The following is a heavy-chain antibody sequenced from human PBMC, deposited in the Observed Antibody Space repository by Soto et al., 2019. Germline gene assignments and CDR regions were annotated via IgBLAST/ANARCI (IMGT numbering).Heavy chain of an antibody. CDR2: LTSTSTYI. V-gene: IGHV3-21*01. Sequence: EVHLVQSGGGLVKPGGSLRLSCEASGFTFSTYSMTWVRQAPGKGLEWVSSLTSTSTYIYYADSVRGRFTISRDNAKNSLYLQMNRLRARDTAVYYCATISSPSNFDYWGQGALVTVSS. J-gene: IGHJ4*02. CDR3: ATISSPSNFDY. CDR1: GFTFSTYS.